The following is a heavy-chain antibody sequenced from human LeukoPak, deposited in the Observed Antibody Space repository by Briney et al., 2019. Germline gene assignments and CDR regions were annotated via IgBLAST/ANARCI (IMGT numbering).Heavy chain of an antibody. D-gene: IGHD2-15*01. CDR1: GFTFNDYA. CDR2: ISWNGGKT. CDR3: ARGADGVSSNSRGWFDP. V-gene: IGHV3-43D*03. Sequence: LAGGSLRLSCAASGFTFNDYAMHWVRHTPGKGLEWVSLISWNGGKTYYADSVKGRFTISRDNSINSLYLQMNSLRAEDTAVYSCARGADGVSSNSRGWFDPWGQGTLVTVSS. J-gene: IGHJ5*02.